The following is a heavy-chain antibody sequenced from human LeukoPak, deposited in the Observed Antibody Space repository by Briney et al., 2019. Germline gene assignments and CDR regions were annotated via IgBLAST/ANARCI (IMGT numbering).Heavy chain of an antibody. CDR3: ARDSWRFDI. CDR2: INHSGST. Sequence: SETLSLTCAVYGGSFSGYYWSWIRQPPGKGLEWIGEINHSGSTNYNPSLKSRVTISVDTSKNQFSLKLSSVTAADTAVYYCARDSWRFDIWGQGTMVTVSS. V-gene: IGHV4-34*01. J-gene: IGHJ3*02. CDR1: GGSFSGYY. D-gene: IGHD5-12*01.